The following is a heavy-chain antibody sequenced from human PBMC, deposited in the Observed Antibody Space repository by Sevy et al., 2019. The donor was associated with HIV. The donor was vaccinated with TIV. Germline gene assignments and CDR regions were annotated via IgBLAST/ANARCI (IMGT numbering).Heavy chain of an antibody. J-gene: IGHJ4*02. CDR1: GFTFSSYA. V-gene: IGHV3-30-3*01. CDR2: ISYDGSNK. CDR3: ARGGYYYDSSPTLDY. D-gene: IGHD3-22*01. Sequence: GGYLRLSCAASGFTFSSYAMHWVRQAPGKGLEWVAVISYDGSNKYYADSVKGRFTISRDNSKNTLYLQMNSLRAEDTAVYYCARGGYYYDSSPTLDYWGQGTLVTVSS.